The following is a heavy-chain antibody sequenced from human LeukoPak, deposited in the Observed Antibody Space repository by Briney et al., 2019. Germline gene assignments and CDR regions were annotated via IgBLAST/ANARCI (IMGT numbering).Heavy chain of an antibody. CDR3: ARLAAAALDI. CDR2: IYSGGST. V-gene: IGHV3-66*01. D-gene: IGHD6-13*01. J-gene: IGHJ3*02. CDR1: GFTFSDYY. Sequence: GGSLRLSCAASGFTFSDYYMSWVRQAPGKGLEWVSVIYSGGSTYYADSVKGRFTISRDNSKNTLYLQMNSLRAEDTAVYYCARLAAAALDIWGQGTMVTVSS.